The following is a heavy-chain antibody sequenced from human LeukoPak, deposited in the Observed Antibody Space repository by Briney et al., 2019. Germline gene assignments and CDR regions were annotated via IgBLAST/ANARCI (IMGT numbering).Heavy chain of an antibody. CDR2: INHSGST. CDR1: GGSFSGYY. Sequence: PSETLSLTCAVYGGSFSGYYWSWIRQPPGRGLEWIGEINHSGSTNYNPSLKSRVTISVDTSKNQFSLKLSSVTAADTAVYYCARAKDEDFDYWGQGTLVTVSS. CDR3: ARAKDEDFDY. J-gene: IGHJ4*02. V-gene: IGHV4-34*01.